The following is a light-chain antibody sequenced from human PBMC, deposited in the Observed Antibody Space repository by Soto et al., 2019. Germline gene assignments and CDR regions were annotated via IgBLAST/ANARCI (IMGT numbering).Light chain of an antibody. V-gene: IGKV3-15*01. CDR2: GAS. CDR1: QSVSSN. CDR3: QQDTNWPPIS. Sequence: KKSAGTLSLYKEERATLSCRASQSVSSNLAWYQQKPGQAPRLLIYGASTRATGIPARFSGSGSGTEFTLTISSLQSEDCAVYYCQQDTNWPPISFGQGTILEIK. J-gene: IGKJ5*01.